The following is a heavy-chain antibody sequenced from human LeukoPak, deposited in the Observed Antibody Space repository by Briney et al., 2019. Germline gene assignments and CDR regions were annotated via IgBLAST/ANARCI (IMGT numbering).Heavy chain of an antibody. CDR3: AKESIVVVPAAIDAFDI. V-gene: IGHV3-11*04. CDR2: ISSSSSTI. Sequence: PGGSLRLSCAASGFTFSDYYMSWIRQAPGKGLEWVSYISSSSSTIYYADSVKGRFTISRDNSKNTLYLQMNSLRAEDTAVYYCAKESIVVVPAAIDAFDIWGQGTMVTVSS. J-gene: IGHJ3*02. CDR1: GFTFSDYY. D-gene: IGHD2-2*02.